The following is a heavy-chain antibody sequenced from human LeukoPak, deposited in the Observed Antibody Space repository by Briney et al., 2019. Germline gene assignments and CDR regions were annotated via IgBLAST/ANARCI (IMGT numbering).Heavy chain of an antibody. Sequence: GGSLRLSCAASGFTFSSYSMNWVRQAPGKGLEWVSSISSSSSYIYYADSVKGRFTISRDNAKNSLYLQMNSLRAEDTAVYYCAKSGIAAAGTFRSYYYYGMDVWGKGTTVTVSS. CDR2: ISSSSSYI. CDR1: GFTFSSYS. J-gene: IGHJ6*04. CDR3: AKSGIAAAGTFRSYYYYGMDV. D-gene: IGHD6-13*01. V-gene: IGHV3-21*04.